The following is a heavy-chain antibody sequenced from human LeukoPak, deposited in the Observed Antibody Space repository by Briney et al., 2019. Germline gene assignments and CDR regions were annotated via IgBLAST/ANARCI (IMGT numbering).Heavy chain of an antibody. J-gene: IGHJ5*02. V-gene: IGHV1-18*01. CDR1: GYTFTSYG. Sequence: ASVKVSCKASGYTFTSYGISWVRQAPGQGLEWMRWISAYNGNTNYAQKLQGRVTMTTDTSTSTAYMELRSLRSDDTAVYYCARGYCSSTSCYRPGGGFDPWGQGTLVTVSS. CDR2: ISAYNGNT. D-gene: IGHD2-2*01. CDR3: ARGYCSSTSCYRPGGGFDP.